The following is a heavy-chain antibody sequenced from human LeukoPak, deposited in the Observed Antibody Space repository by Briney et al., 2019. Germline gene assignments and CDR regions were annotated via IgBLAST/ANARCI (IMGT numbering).Heavy chain of an antibody. V-gene: IGHV3-30*02. CDR1: GFTFSSYG. Sequence: PGGSLRLSCAASGFTFSSYGMHWVRQAPGKGLEWVAFIRYDGSNKSYADSVKGRFTISRDNSKNTLYLQMNSLRAEDTAVYYCAKDQSGTYYTFDYWGQGTLVTVSS. J-gene: IGHJ4*02. D-gene: IGHD1-26*01. CDR3: AKDQSGTYYTFDY. CDR2: IRYDGSNK.